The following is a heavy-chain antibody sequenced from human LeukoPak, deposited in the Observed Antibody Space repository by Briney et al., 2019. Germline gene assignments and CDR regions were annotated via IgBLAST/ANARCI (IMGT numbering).Heavy chain of an antibody. CDR3: ARGSGDGGAYYFDY. D-gene: IGHD1-26*01. CDR1: GGTFSSYA. Sequence: SVKVSCKASGGTFSSYAISWVRQAPAQGLEWMGGIIPIFGTANYAQKFQGRVTITTDESTSTAYMELSSLRSEDTAVYYCARGSGDGGAYYFDYWGQGTLVTVSS. J-gene: IGHJ4*02. V-gene: IGHV1-69*05. CDR2: IIPIFGTA.